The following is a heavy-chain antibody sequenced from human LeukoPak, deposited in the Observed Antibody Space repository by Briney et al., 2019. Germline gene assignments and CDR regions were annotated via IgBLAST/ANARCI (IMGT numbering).Heavy chain of an antibody. D-gene: IGHD6-13*01. CDR2: ITAYNGNT. J-gene: IGHJ4*02. V-gene: IGHV1-18*01. CDR3: ARGAGYSSSWSPYYFDY. CDR1: GYTFTSYD. Sequence: ASVKVSCKASGYTFTSYDITWVRQAPGQGLEWMGWITAYNGNTNYAQKLQGRVTMTTDTSASTAYMELRSLRPDDTAAYYCARGAGYSSSWSPYYFDYWGQGTLVTVSS.